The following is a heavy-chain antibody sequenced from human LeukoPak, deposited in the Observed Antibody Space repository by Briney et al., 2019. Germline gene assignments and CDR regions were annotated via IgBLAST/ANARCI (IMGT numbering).Heavy chain of an antibody. V-gene: IGHV3-21*01. CDR1: GFTFSSYT. J-gene: IGHJ5*02. CDR3: ARGPPFDP. CDR2: ISISTGHI. Sequence: PGGSLRLSCAASGFTFSSYTMNWVRQAPGKGLEWVSSISISTGHIYYADSVKGRFTISRDNAKNSLYLQMNSLRAEDTAVYYCARGPPFDPWGQGTLVTVSS.